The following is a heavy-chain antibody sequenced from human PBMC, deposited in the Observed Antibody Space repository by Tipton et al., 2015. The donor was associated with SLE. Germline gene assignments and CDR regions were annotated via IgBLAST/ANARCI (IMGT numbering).Heavy chain of an antibody. CDR1: GYRLTNYC. CDR2: IYPGDSDT. D-gene: IGHD3/OR15-3a*01. V-gene: IGHV5-51*03. J-gene: IGHJ4*02. CDR3: ARPNDRTGYCFDY. Sequence: VQLVQSGAEVKKPGESLKISCKGSGYRLTNYCIAWVRQMPGKGLEWMGIIYPGDSDTRYSPSFQGQVTMSADKSISTAYLQWGSLKASYTAMYYYARPNDRTGYCFDYWGQGTLVTVAS.